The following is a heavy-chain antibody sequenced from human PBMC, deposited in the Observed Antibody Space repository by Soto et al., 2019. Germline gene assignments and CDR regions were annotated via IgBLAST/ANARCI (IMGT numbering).Heavy chain of an antibody. V-gene: IGHV3-23*01. CDR3: AKGINSGYDLMMYFDY. D-gene: IGHD5-12*01. CDR2: ISGSGGST. J-gene: IGHJ4*02. CDR1: GFTFSSYA. Sequence: GGSLRLSCAASGFTFSSYAMSWVRQAPGKGLEWVSAISGSGGSTYYADSVKGRFTISRDNSKNTLYLQMNSLRAEDTAVYYCAKGINSGYDLMMYFDYWGQGTLVTVSS.